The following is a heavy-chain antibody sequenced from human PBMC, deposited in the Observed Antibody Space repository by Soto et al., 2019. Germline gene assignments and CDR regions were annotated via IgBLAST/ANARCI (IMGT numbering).Heavy chain of an antibody. V-gene: IGHV4-34*01. CDR1: GGSFSVYY. CDR2: INHSGST. D-gene: IGHD3-10*01. CDR3: TIRRGGFGVPTKYGMDV. Sequence: SETLSLTCAVYGGSFSVYYWSWIRQPPGKGLEWIAEINHSGSTNYNPSLKSRVTMSVDTSKNQFSLKLSSVTAADTAVYYCTIRRGGFGVPTKYGMDVWGQGTTVTVSS. J-gene: IGHJ6*02.